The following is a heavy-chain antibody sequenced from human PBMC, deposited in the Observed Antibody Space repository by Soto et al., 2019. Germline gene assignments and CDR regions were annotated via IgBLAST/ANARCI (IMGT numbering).Heavy chain of an antibody. CDR1: GGSISSSSYY. V-gene: IGHV4-39*01. CDR2: IYYSGST. D-gene: IGHD6-6*01. CDR3: ARPSYGIRSIGWFDP. J-gene: IGHJ5*02. Sequence: QLQLQESGPGLVKPSETLSLTCTVSGGSISSSSYYWGWIRQPPGKGLEWIGSIYYSGSTYYNPSLKSRVTISVDTSKNQFSLKLSSVTAADTAVYYCARPSYGIRSIGWFDPWGQGTLVTVSS.